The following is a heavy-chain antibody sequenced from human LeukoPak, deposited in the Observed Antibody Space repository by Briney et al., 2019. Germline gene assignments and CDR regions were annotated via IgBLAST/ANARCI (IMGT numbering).Heavy chain of an antibody. V-gene: IGHV3-7*01. CDR2: IKQDGSEK. J-gene: IGHJ4*02. CDR1: GITFSSYW. Sequence: GGSLRLSCAASGITFSSYWMSWVRQAPGKGLEWVANIKQDGSEKNYVDSVKGRFTISRDNAKNSLYLQMNSLRAEDAAMYYCASLDTAMVNGDYWGQGTLVTVSS. D-gene: IGHD5-18*01. CDR3: ASLDTAMVNGDY.